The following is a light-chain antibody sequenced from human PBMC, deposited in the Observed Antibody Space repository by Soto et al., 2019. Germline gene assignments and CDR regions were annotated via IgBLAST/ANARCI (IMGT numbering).Light chain of an antibody. CDR3: QQYNSYRT. CDR1: QSISSW. V-gene: IGKV1-5*01. J-gene: IGKJ1*01. CDR2: DAA. Sequence: DIPMTQSPSTLSASVGDRVTITCRASQSISSWLAWYQQKAGKAPKLLIYDAASLQSGVPSRFSGSGSGTEFTLTISSLQPDDFATYYCQQYNSYRTFGQGTKVDI.